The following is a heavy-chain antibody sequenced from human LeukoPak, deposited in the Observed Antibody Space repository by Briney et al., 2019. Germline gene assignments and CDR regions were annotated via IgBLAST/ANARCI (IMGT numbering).Heavy chain of an antibody. CDR2: ISSSSSYI. CDR3: ARARRFRGYYDSSGYPALF. D-gene: IGHD3-22*01. Sequence: GGSLRLSCAASGFTFSSYAMSWVRQAPGKGLEWVSSISSSSSYIYYADSVKGRFTISRDNAKNSLYLQMNSLRAEDTAVYYCARARRFRGYYDSSGYPALFWGQGTLATVSS. J-gene: IGHJ4*02. V-gene: IGHV3-21*01. CDR1: GFTFSSYA.